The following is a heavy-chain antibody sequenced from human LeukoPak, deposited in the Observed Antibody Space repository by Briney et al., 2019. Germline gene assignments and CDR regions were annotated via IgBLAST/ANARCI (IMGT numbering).Heavy chain of an antibody. Sequence: SETLSLTCTVSGGSISSSSYYWGWIRQPPGMGLEWIGSIYYSGSTYYNPSLKSRVTISVDTSKNQFSLKLSSVTAADTAMYYCARHYCGSGSSSNWFDPWGQGTLVTVSS. CDR3: ARHYCGSGSSSNWFDP. V-gene: IGHV4-39*01. D-gene: IGHD3-10*01. CDR1: GGSISSSSYY. CDR2: IYYSGST. J-gene: IGHJ5*02.